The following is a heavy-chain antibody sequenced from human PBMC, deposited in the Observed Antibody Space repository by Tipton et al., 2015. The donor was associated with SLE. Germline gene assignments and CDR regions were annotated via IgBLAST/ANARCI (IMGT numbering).Heavy chain of an antibody. J-gene: IGHJ1*01. V-gene: IGHV1-2*02. Sequence: QLVQSGAEVKKPGASVKVSCKASGYTFTGYYTHWVRQAPGQGLEWMGWINPNSGGTNYAQKFQGRVTMTRDTSISTAYMELSRLRSDDTAVYYCAPEGAAGATLAEYFQHWGQGTRVIVSS. D-gene: IGHD1-26*01. CDR2: INPNSGGT. CDR1: GYTFTGYY. CDR3: APEGAAGATLAEYFQH.